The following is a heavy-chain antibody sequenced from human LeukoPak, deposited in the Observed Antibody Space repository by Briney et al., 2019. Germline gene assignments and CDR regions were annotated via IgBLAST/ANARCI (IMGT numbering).Heavy chain of an antibody. CDR1: GYSISSGYY. CDR2: IYHSGST. Sequence: SETLSLTCTVSGYSISSGYYWGWIRQPPGKGLEWIGSIYHSGSTYYNPSLKSRVTISVDTSKNQFSLKLSSVTAADTAVYYCAREIPSDAFDIWGQGTMVTVSS. D-gene: IGHD2-21*01. V-gene: IGHV4-38-2*02. J-gene: IGHJ3*02. CDR3: AREIPSDAFDI.